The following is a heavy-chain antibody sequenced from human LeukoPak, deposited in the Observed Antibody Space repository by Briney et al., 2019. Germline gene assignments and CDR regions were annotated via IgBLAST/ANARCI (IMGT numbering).Heavy chain of an antibody. V-gene: IGHV1-18*01. D-gene: IGHD1-1*01. Sequence: ASVKVSCKASGYTFTSYGISWVRQAPGQGLEWMGWISGYSGDRNYAQKLQGRVTMTTDTSTSTAYMELRSLRSDDTAVYYCARLSAVQLEPGIDWFDPWGQGTLVTVSS. CDR2: ISGYSGDR. J-gene: IGHJ5*02. CDR3: ARLSAVQLEPGIDWFDP. CDR1: GYTFTSYG.